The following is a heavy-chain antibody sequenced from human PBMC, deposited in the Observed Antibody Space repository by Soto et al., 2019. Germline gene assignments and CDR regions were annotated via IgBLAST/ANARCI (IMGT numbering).Heavy chain of an antibody. CDR3: AQATITIIRGILMKGSVWFAP. CDR1: VFSLKTSLVG. CDR2: IYCNDDQ. Sequence: SGATLVNPTHTLTRTCTCSVFSLKTSLVGVVLFRHPPGEALDFLALIYCNDDQDYSASLNSRLTVTKDTSKNQVILTLTSVDPVDTATYFCAQATITIIRGILMKGSVWFAPRGTGHMVTVSS. V-gene: IGHV2-5*01. J-gene: IGHJ5*02. D-gene: IGHD3-10*01.